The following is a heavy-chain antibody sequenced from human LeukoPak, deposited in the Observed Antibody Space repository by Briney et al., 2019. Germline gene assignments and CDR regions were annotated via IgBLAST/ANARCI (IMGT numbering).Heavy chain of an antibody. CDR3: ARLGIQRSTWKIDS. D-gene: IGHD6-13*01. V-gene: IGHV4-59*08. CDR1: GDSISSSY. Sequence: PSETLSLTCSVSGDSISSSYWTWIRQPPGKGLEWIGHFYYSGSTNYNPSLKSRVTISLDTSKNQFSLKLSSVTAADTAVYYCARLGIQRSTWKIDSWGQGTLVTVSS. J-gene: IGHJ4*02. CDR2: FYYSGST.